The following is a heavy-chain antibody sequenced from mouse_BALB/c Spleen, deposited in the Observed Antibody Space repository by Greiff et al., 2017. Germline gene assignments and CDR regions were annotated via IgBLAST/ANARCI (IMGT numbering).Heavy chain of an antibody. D-gene: IGHD2-1*01. CDR2: ISTYYGDA. CDR1: GYTFTDYA. J-gene: IGHJ3*01. Sequence: VQLQQSGAELVRPGVSVKISCKGSGYTFTDYAMHWVKQSHAKSLEWIGVISTYYGDASYNQKFKGKATMTVDKSSSTAYMELARLTSEDSAIYYCATHYGNSFAYWGQGTLVTVSA. V-gene: IGHV1S137*01. CDR3: ATHYGNSFAY.